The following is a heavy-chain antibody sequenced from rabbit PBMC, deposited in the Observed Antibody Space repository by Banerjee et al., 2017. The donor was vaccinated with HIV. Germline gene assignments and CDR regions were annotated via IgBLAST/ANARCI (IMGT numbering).Heavy chain of an antibody. CDR3: VRGGL. CDR2: IDPLFGTT. Sequence: EQLVESGGGLVQPGGSLKLSCKASGFDFSSYGVSWVRQAPGKGLEWIGYIDPLFGTTYDATWVNGRFTITSHNAQNTLYLQLDSRTAADTATYFCVRGGLWGPGTLVTVS. V-gene: IGHV1S47*01. J-gene: IGHJ4*01. CDR1: GFDFSSYG.